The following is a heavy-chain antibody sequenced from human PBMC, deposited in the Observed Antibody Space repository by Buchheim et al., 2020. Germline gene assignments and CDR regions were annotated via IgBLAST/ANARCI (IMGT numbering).Heavy chain of an antibody. CDR3: ARLLWCSYGCYHYFDY. Sequence: QVQLQQWGAGLLKPSETLSLTCAVYGGSLSGYYWTWIRQSPEKGLEWIGEINHSGNTNYNPSLKSRVSISIDTSKRGVSLKLTSATAADTAVYYCARLLWCSYGCYHYFDYWGQGTL. CDR1: GGSLSGYY. D-gene: IGHD2-2*01. CDR2: INHSGNT. J-gene: IGHJ4*02. V-gene: IGHV4-34*01.